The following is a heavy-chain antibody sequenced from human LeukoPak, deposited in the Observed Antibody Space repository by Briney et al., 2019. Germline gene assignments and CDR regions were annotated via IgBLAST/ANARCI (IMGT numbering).Heavy chain of an antibody. CDR3: TRVVGLRYLDWSY. CDR1: GFTFGDYA. J-gene: IGHJ4*02. D-gene: IGHD3-9*01. CDR2: ITSNGYGRIA. V-gene: IGHV3-49*04. Sequence: RSLRLSCTASGFTFGDYAMSWVRQAPGKGLEWVGLITSNGYGRIAQYAASVKDRFTISRDDSNNNAYLQMNSLKTEDTAVYYCTRVVGLRYLDWSYWGQGTLVTVSS.